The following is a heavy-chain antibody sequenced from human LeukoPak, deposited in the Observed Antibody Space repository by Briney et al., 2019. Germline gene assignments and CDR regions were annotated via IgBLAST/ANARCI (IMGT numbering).Heavy chain of an antibody. CDR3: ARLEMATITPDY. D-gene: IGHD5-24*01. J-gene: IGHJ4*02. CDR1: GGSFSGYY. Sequence: SETLSLTCAVYGGSFSGYYWSWIRQPPGKGLEWIGEINHSGSTNYNPSLKSRVTISVDTSKNQFSLKLSSVTAADTAVYYCARLEMATITPDYWGQGTLVTVSS. CDR2: INHSGST. V-gene: IGHV4-34*01.